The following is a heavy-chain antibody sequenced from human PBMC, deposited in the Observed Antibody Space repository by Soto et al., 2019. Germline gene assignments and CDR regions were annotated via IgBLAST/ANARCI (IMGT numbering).Heavy chain of an antibody. CDR2: INPSGGST. J-gene: IGHJ4*02. Sequence: WASVKVSCKASGYTFTSYYMHWVRQAPGQGLEWMGIINPSGGSTSYAQKFQGRVTMTRDTSTSTVYMELSSLRSEDTAVYYCARGQQYYYDSSGYYYNYFDYWGQGTLVTVSS. V-gene: IGHV1-46*01. CDR1: GYTFTSYY. CDR3: ARGQQYYYDSSGYYYNYFDY. D-gene: IGHD3-22*01.